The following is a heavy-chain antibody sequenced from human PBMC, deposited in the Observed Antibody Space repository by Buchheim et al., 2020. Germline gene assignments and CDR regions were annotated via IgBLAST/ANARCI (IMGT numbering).Heavy chain of an antibody. D-gene: IGHD3-3*01. CDR3: AKDVTIFGVVIIGYFDY. V-gene: IGHV3-23*01. J-gene: IGHJ4*02. Sequence: EVQLLESGGGLVQPGGSLRLSCAASGFTFSSYAMSWVRQAPGKGLEWVSAISGSGGNTYYADSVKGRFTISRDNSKNTLYPQMNSLRAEDTAVYYCAKDVTIFGVVIIGYFDYWGQGTL. CDR1: GFTFSSYA. CDR2: ISGSGGNT.